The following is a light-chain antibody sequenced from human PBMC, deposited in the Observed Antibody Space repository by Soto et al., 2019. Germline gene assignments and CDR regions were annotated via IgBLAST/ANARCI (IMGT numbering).Light chain of an antibody. Sequence: NFMLTQPHSLSESPGKTVTISCIRSSGSIASNFVQWYQQRPGSSPTTLIYEDNQRPAGVPDRFSGSIDSSSNSASLTISGLKTEDEADYYCQSFDRDIQVFGGGTKVTVL. CDR1: SGSIASNF. CDR3: QSFDRDIQV. J-gene: IGLJ3*02. CDR2: EDN. V-gene: IGLV6-57*01.